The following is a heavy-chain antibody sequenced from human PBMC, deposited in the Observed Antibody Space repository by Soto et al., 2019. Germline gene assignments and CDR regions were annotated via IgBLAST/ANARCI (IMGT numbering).Heavy chain of an antibody. CDR1: GYFFTTYG. D-gene: IGHD2-8*01. J-gene: IGHJ4*02. V-gene: IGHV1-18*01. Sequence: QVQLVQSGSEVKKPGASVKVSCKASGYFFTTYGISWVRQAPGQGLEWMGYISVKNGNTNYAQKFEGRVSLTTDTSTTTAYMELMSLTSDDTAMYYCARDLATFGPGPNEFWGQGTLVTVSS. CDR2: ISVKNGNT. CDR3: ARDLATFGPGPNEF.